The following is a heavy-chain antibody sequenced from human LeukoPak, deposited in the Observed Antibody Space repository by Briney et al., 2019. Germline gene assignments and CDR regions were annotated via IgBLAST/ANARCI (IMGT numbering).Heavy chain of an antibody. CDR3: ARMRGSYSLDS. CDR2: IKQDGSES. CDR1: GFTFISYW. Sequence: PGGSLRLSCAASGFTFISYWMTWVRQAPGKGLEWVANIKQDGSESHYVEAVKGRFTISRDNAKNSLYLQMISLRVEDTAVYYCARMRGSYSLDSWGQGTLDTVSS. J-gene: IGHJ4*02. D-gene: IGHD1-26*01. V-gene: IGHV3-7*01.